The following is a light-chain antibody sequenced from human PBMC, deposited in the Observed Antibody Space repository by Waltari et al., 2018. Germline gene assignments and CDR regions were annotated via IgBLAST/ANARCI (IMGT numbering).Light chain of an antibody. V-gene: IGKV3-11*01. CDR2: DAS. CDR1: QSVGSY. Sequence: EIVLTQSPATLSLSPGERATLSCRASQSVGSYFAWYQQKPGQAPRLLIYDASNRATGIPARFSGSGSGTDFTLTSTSLEPEDFAVYYCQQRASSITFGQGTRLEIK. J-gene: IGKJ5*01. CDR3: QQRASSIT.